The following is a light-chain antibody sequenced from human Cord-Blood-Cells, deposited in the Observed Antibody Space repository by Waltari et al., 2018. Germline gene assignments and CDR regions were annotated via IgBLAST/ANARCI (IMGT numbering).Light chain of an antibody. V-gene: IGLV2-8*01. CDR2: EFS. CDR1: SSDVGCYNY. Sequence: QSALTQPPSASGSPGQSVTIPCTGTSSDVGCYNYVPRYQQHPGKAPKLMIYEFSKRPSGVPDRFSGSKSGNTASLTVSGLQAEDEADYYCSSYAGSNNVVFGGGTKLTVL. J-gene: IGLJ2*01. CDR3: SSYAGSNNVV.